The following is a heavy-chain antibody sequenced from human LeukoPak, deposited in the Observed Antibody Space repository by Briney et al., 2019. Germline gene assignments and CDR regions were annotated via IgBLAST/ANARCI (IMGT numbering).Heavy chain of an antibody. D-gene: IGHD6-13*01. V-gene: IGHV3-30*02. Sequence: GGSLQLSCAASGFTFRNYSLHLVRQAPGKGLERVAFIRYNGSNKYYADSVKGRFTISRDNSKNTLYLQMNSLRAEVTAVYYCAKDGSIAAAGTYYWGQGTLVTVSS. CDR1: GFTFRNYS. CDR3: AKDGSIAAAGTYY. J-gene: IGHJ4*02. CDR2: IRYNGSNK.